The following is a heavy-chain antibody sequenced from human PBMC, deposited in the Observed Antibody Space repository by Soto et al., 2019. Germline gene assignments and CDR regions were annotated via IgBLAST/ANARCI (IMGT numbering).Heavy chain of an antibody. CDR1: GFTFNNAY. CDR2: MKGKTDGEAI. D-gene: IGHD5-12*01. CDR3: IAGSGYTQYHGLDV. V-gene: IGHV3-15*07. J-gene: IGHJ6*02. Sequence: EVQLVESGGGLVKPGGSLRLSCAASGFTFNNAYMNWVRQAPGKGLEWVGRMKGKTDGEAIDYAAHVKGRFTISRDDSKSTLYLQMNSLITEDTAVYYCIAGSGYTQYHGLDVWGQGTTVTVSS.